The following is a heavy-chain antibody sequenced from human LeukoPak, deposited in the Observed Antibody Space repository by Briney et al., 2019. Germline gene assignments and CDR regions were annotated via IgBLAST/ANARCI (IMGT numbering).Heavy chain of an antibody. J-gene: IGHJ5*01. CDR3: ARVGSRGDWFDY. CDR1: GFTFSTYN. Sequence: GGSLRLSCAASGFTFSTYNMLWARQTPGKGLEWLFYIDSGGSAVHYAESVKDRFTFSRDNAKNSLYLQMNSLRVEDTGIYYCARVGSRGDWFDYWGQGIRVTVSS. CDR2: IDSGGSAV. V-gene: IGHV3-48*01. D-gene: IGHD1-26*01.